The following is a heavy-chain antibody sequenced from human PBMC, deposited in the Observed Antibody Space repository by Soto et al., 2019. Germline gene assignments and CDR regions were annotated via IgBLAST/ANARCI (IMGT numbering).Heavy chain of an antibody. CDR3: ARAQYTGSYFDACDV. CDR1: GFSFSSYG. J-gene: IGHJ3*01. CDR2: IWYDGSNK. V-gene: IGHV3-33*03. Sequence: GGSLRLACAASGFSFSSYGMHWVRQAPGKGLDWVAVIWYDGSNKYYAESVKGRFTISRDNSKNTLYVQMNSLTVEDTAVYYCARAQYTGSYFDACDVWGQGTMVTVSS. D-gene: IGHD1-26*01.